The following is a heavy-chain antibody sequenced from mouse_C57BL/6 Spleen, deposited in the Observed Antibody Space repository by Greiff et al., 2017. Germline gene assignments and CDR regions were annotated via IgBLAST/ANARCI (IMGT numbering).Heavy chain of an antibody. V-gene: IGHV5-16*01. CDR1: GFTFSDYY. Sequence: EVHLVESEGGLVQPGSSMKLSCTASGFTFSDYYMAWVRQVPEKGLEWVANINYDGSSTYYLDSLKSRFIISRDNAKNILYLQMSSLKSEDTATYYCAREGGTSYAMDYWGQGTSVTVSS. D-gene: IGHD4-1*01. J-gene: IGHJ4*01. CDR3: AREGGTSYAMDY. CDR2: INYDGSST.